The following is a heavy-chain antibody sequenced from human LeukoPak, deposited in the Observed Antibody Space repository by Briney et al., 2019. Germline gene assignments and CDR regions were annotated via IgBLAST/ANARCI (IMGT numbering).Heavy chain of an antibody. V-gene: IGHV3-7*03. CDR1: GFTFTNYW. CDR2: INQDGSQQ. Sequence: GGSPRLSCAASGFTFTNYWMSWVRQAPGKGLEWVANINQDGSQQYCVDSVKGRFTTSKDNARNSFYLHMDSLRAEDTAVYYCVRDGVTGWNFDYWGQGTLVTVSS. D-gene: IGHD3-10*01. CDR3: VRDGVTGWNFDY. J-gene: IGHJ4*02.